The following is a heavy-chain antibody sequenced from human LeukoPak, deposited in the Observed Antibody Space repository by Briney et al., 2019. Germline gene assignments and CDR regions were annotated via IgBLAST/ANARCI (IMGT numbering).Heavy chain of an antibody. V-gene: IGHV4-39*07. CDR2: IYYSGST. J-gene: IGHJ4*02. Sequence: SETLSLTCTVSGGSTSSSSYYWGWIRQPPGKGLEWIGSIYYSGSTYYNPSLKSRVTISVDTSKNQFSLKLSSVTAADTAVYYCARGDDFWSGPYDYWGQGTLVTVSS. D-gene: IGHD3-3*01. CDR1: GGSTSSSSYY. CDR3: ARGDDFWSGPYDY.